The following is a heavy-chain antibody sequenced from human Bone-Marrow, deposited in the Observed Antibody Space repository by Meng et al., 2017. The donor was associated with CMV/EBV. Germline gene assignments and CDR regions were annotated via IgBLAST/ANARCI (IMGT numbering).Heavy chain of an antibody. CDR1: GFTFSDYY. D-gene: IGHD1-7*01. Sequence: GESLKISCAASGFTFSDYYMSWVRQAPGKGLEWVSYISSSSSTIYYEDSVKGRFTLSRDNAKNSLYLQMNSLRAEDTAVYYCARDLGGYWNFERVWFDPWGQGTLVTVSS. V-gene: IGHV3-11*04. J-gene: IGHJ5*02. CDR2: ISSSSSTI. CDR3: ARDLGGYWNFERVWFDP.